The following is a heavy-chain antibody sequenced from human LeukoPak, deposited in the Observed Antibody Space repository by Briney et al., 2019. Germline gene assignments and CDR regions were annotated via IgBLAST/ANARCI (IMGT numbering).Heavy chain of an antibody. CDR2: VYYTGSA. V-gene: IGHV4-39*01. CDR1: GGSISFASYY. CDR3: ARHDCTGYSRYSDY. D-gene: IGHD3/OR15-3a*01. J-gene: IGHJ4*01. Sequence: RSSETLSLTCTVSGGSISFASYYWGWIRQPPGKGLEWLGNVYYTGSAYYNPSLKSRVTISVDTPKNQFSLKVTSVTAADTAVYFCARHDCTGYSRYSDYWGHGALVAVSS.